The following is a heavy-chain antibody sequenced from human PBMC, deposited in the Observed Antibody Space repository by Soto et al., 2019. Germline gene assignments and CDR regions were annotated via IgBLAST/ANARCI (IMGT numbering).Heavy chain of an antibody. CDR2: ISYDGSNK. Sequence: GGSLRLSCAASGFTFSSYGMHWVRQAPGKGLEWVAVISYDGSNKYYADSVKGRFTISRDNSKNTLYLQMNSLRAEDTAVYYCAKDMDYDILTGYPPGDYYYGMDVWGQGTTVTVS. D-gene: IGHD3-9*01. V-gene: IGHV3-30*18. J-gene: IGHJ6*02. CDR3: AKDMDYDILTGYPPGDYYYGMDV. CDR1: GFTFSSYG.